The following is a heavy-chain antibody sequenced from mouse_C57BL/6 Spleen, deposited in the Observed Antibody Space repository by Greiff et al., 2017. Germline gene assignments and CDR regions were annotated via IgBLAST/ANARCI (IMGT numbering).Heavy chain of an antibody. J-gene: IGHJ3*01. Sequence: EVQLQQSGAELVRPGASVKLSCTASGFHIKDDYMHWVKQRPEQGLEWIGWIDPENGDTEYASKFQGKATITADTSSNTAYLQLSSLTSEDTAVYYCTTRLLRAWFAYWGQGTLVTVSA. CDR2: IDPENGDT. CDR1: GFHIKDDY. D-gene: IGHD1-1*01. V-gene: IGHV14-4*01. CDR3: TTRLLRAWFAY.